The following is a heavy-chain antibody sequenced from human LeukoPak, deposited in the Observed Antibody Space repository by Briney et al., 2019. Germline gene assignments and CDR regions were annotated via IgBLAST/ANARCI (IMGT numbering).Heavy chain of an antibody. J-gene: IGHJ6*02. CDR1: GGSISSYY. CDR2: IYYSGST. V-gene: IGHV4-59*01. Sequence: SETLSLTCTVSGGSISSYYWSWIRQPPGKGLEWIGYIYYSGSTNYNPSLKSRVTISVDTSKNQFSLKLSSVTAADTAVYYCARAQDTAMVMSYYYYYGMDVWGQGTTATVSS. CDR3: ARAQDTAMVMSYYYYYGMDV. D-gene: IGHD5-18*01.